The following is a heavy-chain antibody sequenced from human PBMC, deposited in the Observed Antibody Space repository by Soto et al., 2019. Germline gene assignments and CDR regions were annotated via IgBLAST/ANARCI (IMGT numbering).Heavy chain of an antibody. V-gene: IGHV3-30*18. CDR1: GFTFSSYG. CDR3: AKDHYYYDSSGYGPDY. Sequence: QVQLVESGGGVVQPGRSLRLSCAASGFTFSSYGMHWVRQAPGKGLEWVAVISYDGSNKYYADSVKGRFTISRDNSKNTLYLQMTRLRAEDTAVYYCAKDHYYYDSSGYGPDYWGQGTLVTVSS. D-gene: IGHD3-22*01. CDR2: ISYDGSNK. J-gene: IGHJ4*02.